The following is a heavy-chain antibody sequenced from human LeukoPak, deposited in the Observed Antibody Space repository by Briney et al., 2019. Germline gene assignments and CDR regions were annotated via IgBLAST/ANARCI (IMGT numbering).Heavy chain of an antibody. J-gene: IGHJ4*02. CDR3: ARDPDYYDSSGYYPFDY. V-gene: IGHV3-20*04. Sequence: GGSLRLSCAASGFTFDDYGMSWVRHAPGKGLEWVSGINWNGGSTGYADSVKGRFTISRDNARNSLYLQMNSLRAEDTALYYCARDPDYYDSSGYYPFDYWGQGTLVTVSS. CDR2: INWNGGST. D-gene: IGHD3-22*01. CDR1: GFTFDDYG.